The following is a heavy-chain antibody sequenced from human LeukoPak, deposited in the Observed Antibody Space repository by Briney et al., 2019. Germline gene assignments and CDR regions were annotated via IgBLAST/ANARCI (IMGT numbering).Heavy chain of an antibody. CDR2: ISYDGSNK. CDR1: GFTFSSYA. CDR3: ALSPLYGMDV. J-gene: IGHJ6*02. V-gene: IGHV3-30*04. Sequence: GGSLRLSCAASGFTFSSYAMHWVRQAPGKGLEWVAVISYDGSNKYYADSVKGRLTISRDNSKNTLYLRMNSLRAEDTAVYYCALSPLYGMDVWGQGTTVTVSS.